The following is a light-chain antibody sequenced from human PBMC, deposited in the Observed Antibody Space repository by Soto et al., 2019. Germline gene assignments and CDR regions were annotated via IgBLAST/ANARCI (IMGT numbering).Light chain of an antibody. Sequence: EIVLTQSPGTLSLSPGERATLSCRASQSVGSNYLAWYEQKPGQAPRLLIYGASIRATGIPDRFSGSGSGTEFTLTISRLEPEDFAVYYCQQYGKSPGTFGQGTKVETK. V-gene: IGKV3-20*01. CDR3: QQYGKSPGT. CDR1: QSVGSNY. J-gene: IGKJ1*01. CDR2: GAS.